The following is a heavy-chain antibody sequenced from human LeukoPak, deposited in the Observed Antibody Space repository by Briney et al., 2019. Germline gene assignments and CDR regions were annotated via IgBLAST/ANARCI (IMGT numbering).Heavy chain of an antibody. Sequence: SETLSLTCTVSGGSFSSYYWSWIRQPAGKGLECIGRIYTSGSTNYNPSLKSRVTMSVDTSKNQFSLKLSSVTAADTAVYYCARVLDGYSFDAFDIWGQGTMVTVSS. CDR1: GGSFSSYY. J-gene: IGHJ3*02. CDR2: IYTSGST. D-gene: IGHD5-18*01. V-gene: IGHV4-4*07. CDR3: ARVLDGYSFDAFDI.